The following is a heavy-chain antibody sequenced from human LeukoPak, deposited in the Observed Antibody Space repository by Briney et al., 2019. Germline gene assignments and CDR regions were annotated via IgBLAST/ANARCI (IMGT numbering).Heavy chain of an antibody. V-gene: IGHV3-30*04. CDR1: GFTFSSYA. J-gene: IGHJ4*02. D-gene: IGHD6-19*01. Sequence: GGSLRLSCAASGFTFSSYAMHWVRQAPGKGLEWVAIISYDAGDKYYADSVKGRFTISRDNSKNTLYLQINSLRGEDTAVYYCAKGKYSSGGVPDYWGQGTLVTVSS. CDR3: AKGKYSSGGVPDY. CDR2: ISYDAGDK.